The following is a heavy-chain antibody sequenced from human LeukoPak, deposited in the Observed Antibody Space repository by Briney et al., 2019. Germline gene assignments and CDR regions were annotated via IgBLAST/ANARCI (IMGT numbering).Heavy chain of an antibody. CDR3: ASGNPTSDAFDI. D-gene: IGHD1-14*01. CDR1: GGSISSSSYY. Sequence: PSETLSLTCTVSGGSISSSSYYWGWIRQPPGKGLEWIGSIYYSGSTYYNPSLKSRVTISVDTPKNQFSLKLSSVTAADTAAYYCASGNPTSDAFDIWGQGTMVTVSS. V-gene: IGHV4-39*01. CDR2: IYYSGST. J-gene: IGHJ3*02.